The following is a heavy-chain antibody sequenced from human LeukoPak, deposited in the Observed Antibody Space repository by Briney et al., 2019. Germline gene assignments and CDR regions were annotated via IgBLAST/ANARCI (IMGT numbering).Heavy chain of an antibody. CDR1: GGSISSSSYY. CDR3: ARDSYYYDSSLEDAFDI. J-gene: IGHJ3*02. CDR2: IYYSGST. D-gene: IGHD3-22*01. Sequence: SETLSLTCTVSGGSISSSSYYWGWIRQPPGKGLEWIGSIYYSGSTYYNPSLKSRVTISVDTSKNQFSLKLSSVTAADTAVYYCARDSYYYDSSLEDAFDIWGQGTMVTVSS. V-gene: IGHV4-39*07.